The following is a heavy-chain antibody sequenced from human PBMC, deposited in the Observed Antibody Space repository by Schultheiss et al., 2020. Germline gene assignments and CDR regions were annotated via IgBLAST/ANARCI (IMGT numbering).Heavy chain of an antibody. CDR2: ISWNSGSI. CDR3: AKVLSSTILDAFDI. D-gene: IGHD2-2*01. J-gene: IGHJ3*02. V-gene: IGHV3-9*01. Sequence: GGSLRLSCVGSGFTFSNYWMTWVRQAPGKGLEWVSGISWNSGSIGYADSVKGRFTISRDNAKNSLYLQMNSLRAEDTALYYCAKVLSSTILDAFDIWGQGTMVTVSS. CDR1: GFTFSNYW.